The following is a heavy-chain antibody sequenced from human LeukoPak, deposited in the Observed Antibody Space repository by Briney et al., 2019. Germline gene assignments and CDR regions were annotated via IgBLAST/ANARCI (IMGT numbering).Heavy chain of an antibody. CDR2: IWCDGSNK. V-gene: IGHV3-33*01. J-gene: IGHJ6*02. Sequence: GRSLRLSCAASGFTFSSYGMHWVRQAPGKGLEWVAVIWCDGSNKYYADSVKGRFTISRDNSKNTLYLQMNSLRAEDTAVYYCARDSHGMDVWGQGTTVTVSS. CDR1: GFTFSSYG. CDR3: ARDSHGMDV.